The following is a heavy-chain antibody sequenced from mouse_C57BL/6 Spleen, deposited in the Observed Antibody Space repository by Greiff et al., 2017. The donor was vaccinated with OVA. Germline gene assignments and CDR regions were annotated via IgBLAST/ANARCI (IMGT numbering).Heavy chain of an antibody. CDR3: AKGTVEAMDY. J-gene: IGHJ4*01. D-gene: IGHD1-1*01. Sequence: VQLQQPGAELVMPGASVKLSCKASGYTFTSYWMHWVKQRPGQGLEWIGEIDPSDSYTNYNQKFKGKSTLTVDKSSSTAYMQLSSLTSEDSAVYYCAKGTVEAMDYWGQGTSVTVSS. V-gene: IGHV1-69*01. CDR2: IDPSDSYT. CDR1: GYTFTSYW.